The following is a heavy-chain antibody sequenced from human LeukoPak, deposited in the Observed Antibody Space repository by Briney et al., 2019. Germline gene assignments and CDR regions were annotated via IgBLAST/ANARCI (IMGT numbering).Heavy chain of an antibody. D-gene: IGHD1-1*01. Sequence: SVKVSCKASGGTFSSYAISRVRQAPGQGLEWMGRIIPIFGTANYAQKFQGRVTITTDESTSTAYMELSSLRSEDTAVYYCARYTQLERLAWFDPWGQGTLVTVSS. J-gene: IGHJ5*02. V-gene: IGHV1-69*05. CDR1: GGTFSSYA. CDR3: ARYTQLERLAWFDP. CDR2: IIPIFGTA.